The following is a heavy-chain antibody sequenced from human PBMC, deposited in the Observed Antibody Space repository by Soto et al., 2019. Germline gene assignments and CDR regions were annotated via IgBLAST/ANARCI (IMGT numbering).Heavy chain of an antibody. J-gene: IGHJ3*01. CDR3: ARAAQWNLGPSAFDV. CDR2: IYYSGST. CDR1: GDSISSYY. D-gene: IGHD1-7*01. Sequence: PSETLSLTCTVSGDSISSYYWSWIRQPPGKGLEWIGYIYYSGSTNYNPSLKSRVTISVDTSKNQFSLKLSSVTAADTAVYYCARAAQWNLGPSAFDVWGQGTMVTVSS. V-gene: IGHV4-59*01.